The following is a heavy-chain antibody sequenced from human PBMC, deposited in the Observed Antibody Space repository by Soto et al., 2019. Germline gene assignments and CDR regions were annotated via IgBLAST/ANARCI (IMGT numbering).Heavy chain of an antibody. CDR1: GYTFTTYG. V-gene: IGHV1-18*01. J-gene: IGHJ5*02. Sequence: ASVKVSCKASGYTFTTYGISWVRQAPGQGLEWMGWISTYNGNTNYAQKLQGRVTMTTDTSTSTAYMELRSLRSDDTAVYYCARVIMGLAEFSAGNWFDPWGQGTLVTVSS. CDR3: ARVIMGLAEFSAGNWFDP. CDR2: ISTYNGNT. D-gene: IGHD3-3*02.